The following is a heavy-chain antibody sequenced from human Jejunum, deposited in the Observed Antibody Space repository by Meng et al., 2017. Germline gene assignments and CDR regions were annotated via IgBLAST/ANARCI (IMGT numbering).Heavy chain of an antibody. J-gene: IGHJ4*02. V-gene: IGHV4-61*08. D-gene: IGHD6-6*01. CDR2: IYYSGGT. CDR1: GGSVSSAAYY. CDR3: AHSSSSSSFGFDY. Sequence: QVQSPGAGPGLARPSETLSLTSTVSGGSVSSAAYYWNWIRQPPGKGLEWIGYIYYSGGTTYSPSLNSRVTISIDTAKNQVSLKVSSVTAADTAVYYCAHSSSSSSFGFDYWGQGTLVTVSS.